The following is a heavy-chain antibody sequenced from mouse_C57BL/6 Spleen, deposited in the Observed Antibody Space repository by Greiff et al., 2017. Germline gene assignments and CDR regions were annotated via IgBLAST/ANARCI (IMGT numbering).Heavy chain of an antibody. CDR1: GFNIKDYY. J-gene: IGHJ4*01. V-gene: IGHV14-2*01. D-gene: IGHD1-1*01. CDR3: ARGSGYEGAMDY. CDR2: IDPEDGET. Sequence: EVKLVESGAELVKPGASVKLSCTASGFNIKDYYMHWVPQRTEQGLEWIGRIDPEDGETKYAPQFQGKATITADTSSNTAYLQLSSLTSEDTAVYYCARGSGYEGAMDYWGQGTSGTVSS.